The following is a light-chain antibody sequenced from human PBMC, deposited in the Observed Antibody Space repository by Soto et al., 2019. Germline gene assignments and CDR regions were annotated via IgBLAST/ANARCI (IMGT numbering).Light chain of an antibody. Sequence: EIVLPQSPGTLSLSQGERATLSCRASQSVGSYLAWYQQKPGQAPRLLVYGASSRGTGIPDRFSGSEPGTDFTLTISRLEPEDFAMYYCQQYAKSVITFGQGTRLEIK. CDR1: QSVGSY. J-gene: IGKJ5*01. V-gene: IGKV3-20*01. CDR2: GAS. CDR3: QQYAKSVIT.